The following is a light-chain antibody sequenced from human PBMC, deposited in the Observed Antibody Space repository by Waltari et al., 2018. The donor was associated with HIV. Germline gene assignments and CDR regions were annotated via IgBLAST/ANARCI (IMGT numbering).Light chain of an antibody. Sequence: QSALTQPPSASGSPGQSVTISCTGISSDVGDYNYNSWYQQHPGKAPQLMIYEVNKRPSGVPDRFSGSKSGNTASLTVSGLQAEDEADYYCSSYVGSNRVFGGGTKLTVL. CDR3: SSYVGSNRV. CDR2: EVN. V-gene: IGLV2-8*01. CDR1: SSDVGDYNY. J-gene: IGLJ3*02.